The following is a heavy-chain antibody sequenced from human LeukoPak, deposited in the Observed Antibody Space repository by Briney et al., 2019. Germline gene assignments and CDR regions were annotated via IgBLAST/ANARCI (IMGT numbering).Heavy chain of an antibody. CDR2: IYPGASDT. J-gene: IGHJ4*02. D-gene: IGHD1-26*01. CDR1: GYGFTSYW. Sequence: GESLKISCKGSGYGFTSYWIGWVRQMPGKGLEWMGIIYPGASDTRYSPSFQGQVAISADKSISTAYLHWSSLKASDTAIYYCARRLFSGSYFGFDYWGQGTLVTVSS. V-gene: IGHV5-51*01. CDR3: ARRLFSGSYFGFDY.